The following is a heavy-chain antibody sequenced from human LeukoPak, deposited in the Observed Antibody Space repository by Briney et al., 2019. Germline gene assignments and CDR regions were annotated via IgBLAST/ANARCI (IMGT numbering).Heavy chain of an antibody. D-gene: IGHD5-12*01. J-gene: IGHJ6*03. V-gene: IGHV3-21*06. CDR2: ISSSSSYI. Sequence: GGSLRLSCAASGFTFSSYSMNWVRQAPGKGLEWVSSISSSSSYIYYADSVKGRFTISRDNSKNTLYLQMNSLRAEDTAVYYCAKDALKVKVPTIRRVPRYMDVWGKGTTVTISS. CDR3: AKDALKVKVPTIRRVPRYMDV. CDR1: GFTFSSYS.